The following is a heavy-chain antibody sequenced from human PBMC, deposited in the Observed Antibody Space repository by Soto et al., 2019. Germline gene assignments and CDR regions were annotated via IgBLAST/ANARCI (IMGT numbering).Heavy chain of an antibody. CDR3: ARDKNWSVDY. D-gene: IGHD1-1*01. Sequence: PGGSLRLSCAASGFFFSTYSMNWVRQAPGKGLEWVSSITTTGSNIYYADSVKGRFTISRDNAKNSLFLQVNSLRAEDTAVYYCARDKNWSVDYWGQGTLVTVSS. CDR2: ITTTGSNI. CDR1: GFFFSTYS. J-gene: IGHJ4*02. V-gene: IGHV3-21*01.